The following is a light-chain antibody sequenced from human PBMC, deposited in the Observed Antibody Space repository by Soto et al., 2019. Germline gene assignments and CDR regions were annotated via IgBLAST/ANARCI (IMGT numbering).Light chain of an antibody. Sequence: DIQMTQSPSTLSASVGDRVTITCRASQNIRTWLAWHQQKPGKAPRLLIYDASTLDSGVPSRFSGRGSGTEFTLTISSLQPDDFATYYCQQYHTYTNTFGQGTELEI. CDR2: DAS. V-gene: IGKV1-5*01. CDR3: QQYHTYTNT. J-gene: IGKJ2*01. CDR1: QNIRTW.